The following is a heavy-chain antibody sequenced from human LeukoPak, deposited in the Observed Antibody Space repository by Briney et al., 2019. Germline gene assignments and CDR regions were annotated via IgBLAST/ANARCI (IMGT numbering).Heavy chain of an antibody. CDR2: INHSGST. D-gene: IGHD6-19*01. CDR3: ARGSSGSIVFLFQH. CDR1: GGSFSGYY. Sequence: SETLSLTCAVYGGSFSGYYWSWIRQPPGKGLERIGEINHSGSTNYNPSLKSRVTISVDTSKNQFSLKLSSVTAADTAVYYCARGSSGSIVFLFQHWGQGTLVTVSS. J-gene: IGHJ1*01. V-gene: IGHV4-34*01.